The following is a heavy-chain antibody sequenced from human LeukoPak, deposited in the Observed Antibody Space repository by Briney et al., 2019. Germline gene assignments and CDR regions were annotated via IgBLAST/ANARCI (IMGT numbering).Heavy chain of an antibody. D-gene: IGHD4-17*01. V-gene: IGHV3-23*01. CDR2: ISGSGGST. CDR3: AKDGVYGDFHPEYFQH. Sequence: PGGSLRLSCAASGFTFSRYWMHWVRQAPGKGLEWVSAISGSGGSTYYADSVKGRFTISRDNSKNTLYLQMNSLRAEDTAVYYCAKDGVYGDFHPEYFQHWGQGTLVTVSS. CDR1: GFTFSRYW. J-gene: IGHJ1*01.